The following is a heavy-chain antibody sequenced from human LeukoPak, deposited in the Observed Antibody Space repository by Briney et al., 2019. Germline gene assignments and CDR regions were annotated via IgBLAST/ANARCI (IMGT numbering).Heavy chain of an antibody. Sequence: GRSLRLSCVASGFAFGDYDMHWVRQAPGKGLEWVAIIWYDGSKNLYADSVKGRFTISRDNSKNTLYLQMNSLRAEDTAVYYCARNLYDSSGYCFDYWGQGTLVTVSS. D-gene: IGHD3-22*01. CDR1: GFAFGDYD. J-gene: IGHJ4*02. V-gene: IGHV3-33*01. CDR3: ARNLYDSSGYCFDY. CDR2: IWYDGSKN.